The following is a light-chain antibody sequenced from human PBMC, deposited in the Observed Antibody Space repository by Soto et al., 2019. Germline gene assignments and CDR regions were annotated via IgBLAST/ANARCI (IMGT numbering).Light chain of an antibody. J-gene: IGKJ1*01. CDR2: GTA. V-gene: IGKV1-5*03. Sequence: DIHITQSPSTLSASVGDRVTITCRASQSISIWLAWYQQKPGRAPNLLIYGTAILESGVPSRFSGSGSGTQFTLTISSLQPDDFATYYCQHYNDYSWTFGQGTKVEIK. CDR1: QSISIW. CDR3: QHYNDYSWT.